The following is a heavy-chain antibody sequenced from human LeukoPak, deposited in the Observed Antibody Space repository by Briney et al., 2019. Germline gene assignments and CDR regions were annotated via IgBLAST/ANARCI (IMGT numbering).Heavy chain of an antibody. CDR2: IYYSGST. D-gene: IGHD2-8*01. CDR1: GGSISSSSYY. CDR3: ARDTPQAHPVYAFDI. J-gene: IGHJ3*02. V-gene: IGHV4-39*07. Sequence: SETLSLTCTVSGGSISSSSYYWGWIRQPPGKGLEWIGSIYYSGSTYYNPSLKSRVTISVDTSKNQFSLKLSSVTAADTAVYYCARDTPQAHPVYAFDIWGQGTMVTVSS.